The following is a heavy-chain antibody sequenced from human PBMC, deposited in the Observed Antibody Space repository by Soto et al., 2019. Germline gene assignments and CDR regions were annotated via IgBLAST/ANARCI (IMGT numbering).Heavy chain of an antibody. CDR2: INPSGGST. J-gene: IGHJ6*02. D-gene: IGHD3-22*01. CDR3: AREVSSAHYYYGMDV. Sequence: GASVKVSCKASGYTFTSYYMHWVRQAPGQGLEWMGIINPSGGSTSYAQKFQGRVTMTRDTSTSTVYMELSSLRSEDTAVYYCAREVSSAHYYYGMDVWGQGTTVTVSS. V-gene: IGHV1-46*01. CDR1: GYTFTSYY.